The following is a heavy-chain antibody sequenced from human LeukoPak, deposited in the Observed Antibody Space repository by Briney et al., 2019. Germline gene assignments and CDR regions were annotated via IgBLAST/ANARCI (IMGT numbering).Heavy chain of an antibody. Sequence: RRSPRLSCAASGFTSSRNWMGWVPHAPRKGLVWVSRINSDGSSTSYADSVKGRFTISRDNAKNALYLQMNSLRAEDTAVYYCARGPTGGYWGQGTLVTVSS. D-gene: IGHD3-10*01. V-gene: IGHV3-74*01. CDR2: INSDGSST. CDR1: GFTSSRNW. CDR3: ARGPTGGY. J-gene: IGHJ4*02.